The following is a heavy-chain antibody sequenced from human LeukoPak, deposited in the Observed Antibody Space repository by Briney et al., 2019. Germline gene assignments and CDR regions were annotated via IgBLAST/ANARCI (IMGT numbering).Heavy chain of an antibody. Sequence: SETLSLTCTVSGGSISSSSYYWGWIRQPPGKGLEWIGSIYYSGSTYYNLSLKSRVTISVDTSKNQFSLKLSSVTAADTAVYYCARDLRIVGATGVAFDYWGQGTLVTVSS. J-gene: IGHJ4*02. D-gene: IGHD1-26*01. V-gene: IGHV4-39*07. CDR3: ARDLRIVGATGVAFDY. CDR2: IYYSGST. CDR1: GGSISSSSYY.